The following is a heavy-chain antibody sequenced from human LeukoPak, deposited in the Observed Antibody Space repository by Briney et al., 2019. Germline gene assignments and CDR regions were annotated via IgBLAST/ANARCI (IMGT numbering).Heavy chain of an antibody. J-gene: IGHJ3*02. CDR2: IRSDGSNK. V-gene: IGHV3-30*02. D-gene: IGHD3-22*01. CDR1: GFSFSSYG. CDR3: ARSNYYDRPTDAFDI. Sequence: GGSLRLSCAGSGFSFSSYGMHWVRQAPGKGLEWMAFIRSDGSNKYYADSVKGRFTISRDNAKNSLYLQMNSLRAEDTAVYYCARSNYYDRPTDAFDIWGQGTMVTVSS.